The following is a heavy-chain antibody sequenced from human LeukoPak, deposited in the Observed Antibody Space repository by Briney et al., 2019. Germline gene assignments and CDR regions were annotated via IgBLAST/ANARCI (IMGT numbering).Heavy chain of an antibody. CDR3: AREYSTSAFDI. Sequence: ASVKVSCKASGYTFTGYYMHWVRQAPGQGLEWMGRINPNSGGTNYAQKFQGRVTMTRVTSISTAYMELSRLRSDDTAVYYCAREYSTSAFDIWGQGTMVTVSS. CDR1: GYTFTGYY. D-gene: IGHD6-6*01. J-gene: IGHJ3*02. CDR2: INPNSGGT. V-gene: IGHV1-2*06.